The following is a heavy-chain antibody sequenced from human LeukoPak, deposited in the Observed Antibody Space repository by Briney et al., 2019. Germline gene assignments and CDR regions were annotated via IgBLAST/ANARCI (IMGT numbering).Heavy chain of an antibody. CDR3: ARHPLIRVSDAFDI. D-gene: IGHD5/OR15-5a*01. J-gene: IGHJ3*02. V-gene: IGHV4-59*08. CDR2: IYYSGST. CDR1: GGSISSYY. Sequence: SETLSLTCTVSGGSISSYYWSWIRQPPGKGLEWIGYIYYSGSTYYNPSLKSRVTISVDTSKNQFSLKLSSVTAADTAVYYCARHPLIRVSDAFDIWGQGTMVTVSS.